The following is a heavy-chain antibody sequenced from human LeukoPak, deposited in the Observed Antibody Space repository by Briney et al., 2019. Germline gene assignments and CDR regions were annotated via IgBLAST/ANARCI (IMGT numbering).Heavy chain of an antibody. CDR1: VYTLTSYG. V-gene: IGHV1-18*01. Sequence: ASVKVSCEASVYTLTSYGINWMRQAPGQGLEWMAWSSTRSGKTKYAQKVKGRLNLTPDGSTNTAYMELGSLRSDDTVVYYCARGAYGDKWGQGTMVTVSS. CDR3: ARGAYGDK. J-gene: IGHJ4*02. CDR2: SSTRSGKT. D-gene: IGHD4-17*01.